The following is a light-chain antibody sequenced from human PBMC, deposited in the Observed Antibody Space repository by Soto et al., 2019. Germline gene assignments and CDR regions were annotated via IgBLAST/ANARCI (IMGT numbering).Light chain of an antibody. V-gene: IGKV3-20*01. Sequence: EIVLTQSPGTLSLSPGERATLYCRASQSVGSNYLAWYQQNPGQAPRVLIYGASSRATGIPDRFSGSGSGADFTLTISRLEPEDFAVYYCQQYTTSPFTFGPGTKVHIK. CDR2: GAS. CDR1: QSVGSNY. CDR3: QQYTTSPFT. J-gene: IGKJ3*01.